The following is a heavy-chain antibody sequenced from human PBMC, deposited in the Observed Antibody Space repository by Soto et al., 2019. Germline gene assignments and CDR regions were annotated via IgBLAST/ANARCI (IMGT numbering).Heavy chain of an antibody. D-gene: IGHD2-21*01. V-gene: IGHV3-23*01. CDR1: GFSIYSYA. CDR2: ISGSGGNT. J-gene: IGHJ4*02. Sequence: PGGSLRLSCAASGFSIYSYAMSWVRQAPGKGLEWVSSISGSGGNTYYADSVKGRFTISRDNSKNTLYVQMNSLRAEDTAVYYCAKESVVKVDYWGQGXLVTVSS. CDR3: AKESVVKVDY.